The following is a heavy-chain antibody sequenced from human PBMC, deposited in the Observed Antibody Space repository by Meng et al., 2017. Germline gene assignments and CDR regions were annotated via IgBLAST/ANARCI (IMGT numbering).Heavy chain of an antibody. CDR3: ARDTVEAYCGGDCCPMGY. CDR1: GGSFSGYY. J-gene: IGHJ4*02. D-gene: IGHD2-21*02. V-gene: IGHV4-34*01. CDR2: INHSGST. Sequence: QVQLQQWGAVLLQPSETLSLTCAVYGGSFSGYYWSWIRQPPGKGLEWIGEINHSGSTNYNPSLKSRVTISVDTSKNQFSLKLSSVTAADTAVYYCARDTVEAYCGGDCCPMGYWGQGTLVTVSS.